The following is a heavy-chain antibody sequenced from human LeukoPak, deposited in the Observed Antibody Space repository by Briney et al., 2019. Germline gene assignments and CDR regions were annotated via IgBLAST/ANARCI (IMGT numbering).Heavy chain of an antibody. CDR3: ARGDGVTTVTDEYWFDP. D-gene: IGHD4-11*01. V-gene: IGHV4-31*03. CDR2: IYYSGST. J-gene: IGHJ5*02. Sequence: SETPSLTCTVPGGSISSGGYYWSWIRQHPGKGLEWIGYIYYSGSTYYNPSLKSRVTISVDTSKNQFSLKLSSVTAADTAVYYCARGDGVTTVTDEYWFDPWGQGTLVTVSS. CDR1: GGSISSGGYY.